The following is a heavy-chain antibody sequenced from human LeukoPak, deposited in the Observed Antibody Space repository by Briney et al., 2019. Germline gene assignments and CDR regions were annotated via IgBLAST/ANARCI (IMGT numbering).Heavy chain of an antibody. CDR1: GGSVSDYY. V-gene: IGHV4-4*07. CDR3: ARGVSSGHYYYYYYMDV. D-gene: IGHD3-22*01. CDR2: IYTSGST. Sequence: SETLSLTCTVSGGSVSDYYWSWIRQPAGKGLEWIGRIYTSGSTNYNPSLKSRVTMSVDTSKNQFSLKLSSVTAADTAVYYCARGVSSGHYYYYYYMDVWGKGTTVTISS. J-gene: IGHJ6*03.